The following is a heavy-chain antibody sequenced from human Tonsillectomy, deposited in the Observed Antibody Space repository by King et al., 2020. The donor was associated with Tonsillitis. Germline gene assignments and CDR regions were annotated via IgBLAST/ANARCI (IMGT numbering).Heavy chain of an antibody. CDR2: ISGSGGST. D-gene: IGHD3-16*02. CDR1: GFAFSSYA. V-gene: IGHV3-23*04. Sequence: QLVQSGGGLVQPGGSLRLSCAASGFAFSSYAMSWVRQAPGKGLEWVSAISGSGGSTYYADSVKGRFTISRDNSKNTLYLQMNSLRAEDTAVYYCAKDPVLGRQPRYPLDYWGQGTLVTVSS. CDR3: AKDPVLGRQPRYPLDY. J-gene: IGHJ4*02.